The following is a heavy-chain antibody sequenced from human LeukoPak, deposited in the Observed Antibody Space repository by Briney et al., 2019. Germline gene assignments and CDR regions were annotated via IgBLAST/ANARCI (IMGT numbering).Heavy chain of an antibody. CDR3: ARAGYYAHGPNWYFDL. D-gene: IGHD2/OR15-2a*01. Sequence: SETLSLTCAVYGGSFSGYYWSWIRQPPGRGLEWIGEINHSGSTNYNPSLKSRVTISVDTSKNQFSLKLSSVTAADTAVYFCARAGYYAHGPNWYFDLWGRGTLVTVSS. J-gene: IGHJ2*01. CDR1: GGSFSGYY. V-gene: IGHV4-34*01. CDR2: INHSGST.